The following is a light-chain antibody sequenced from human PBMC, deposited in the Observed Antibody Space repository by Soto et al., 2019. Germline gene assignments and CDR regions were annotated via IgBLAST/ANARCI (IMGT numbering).Light chain of an antibody. CDR1: QTFTTNY. CDR2: GAS. Sequence: EIVLTQSPGTLSSSPGERATLSCRPGQTFTTNYLAWYQQKPGQAPRLLFFGASIRATGLPDRFSGGGSGTDFTLTISRLEPEDFAVYYCQQYGSSPGTFGQGTKVEVK. CDR3: QQYGSSPGT. V-gene: IGKV3-20*01. J-gene: IGKJ1*01.